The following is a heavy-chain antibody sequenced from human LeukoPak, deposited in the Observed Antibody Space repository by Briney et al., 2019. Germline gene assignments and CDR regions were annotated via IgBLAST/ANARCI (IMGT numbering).Heavy chain of an antibody. CDR1: GYTFTSYG. CDR2: ISVYNGNT. CDR3: ARDSPTAMVTNFDY. V-gene: IGHV1-18*04. D-gene: IGHD5-18*01. J-gene: IGHJ4*02. Sequence: ASVTVSCKASGYTFTSYGISWVRQAPGQGLEWMGWISVYNGNTNYAQKLQGRVTMTTDTSTSTAYMELRSLRSDDTAVYYCARDSPTAMVTNFDYWGQGTLVTVSS.